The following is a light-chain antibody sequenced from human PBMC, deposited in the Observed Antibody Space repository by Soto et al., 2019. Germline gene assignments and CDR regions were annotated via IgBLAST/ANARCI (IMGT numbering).Light chain of an antibody. V-gene: IGKV1-17*03. CDR3: QHSYNYQWT. Sequence: DIQMTQSPSSVSASVGASVTITCLASQDISNFLAWFRQKPGNVPKRLIYLASSLQSGVPSRFSGSGSGTEFTLTISSLQPEDFATYYCQHSYNYQWTFGQGTKVDIK. CDR2: LAS. J-gene: IGKJ1*01. CDR1: QDISNF.